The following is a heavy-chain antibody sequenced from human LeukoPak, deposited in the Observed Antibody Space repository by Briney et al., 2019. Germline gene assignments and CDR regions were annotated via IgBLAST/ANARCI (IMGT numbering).Heavy chain of an antibody. Sequence: PGGSLRLSCAASGFTFSTYAMHWVRQAPGKGLEYVSSISTNGVTTYYANSVKGRFTISRDNSGSTLYLQMGSLRAEDMAVYYCARDYSGSGSYDYWGQGTLVTVSS. V-gene: IGHV3-64*01. CDR1: GFTFSTYA. CDR3: ARDYSGSGSYDY. D-gene: IGHD3-10*01. J-gene: IGHJ4*02. CDR2: ISTNGVTT.